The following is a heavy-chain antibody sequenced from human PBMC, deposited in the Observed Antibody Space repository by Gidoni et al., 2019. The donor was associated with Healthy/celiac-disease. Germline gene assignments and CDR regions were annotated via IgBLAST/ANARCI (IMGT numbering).Heavy chain of an antibody. CDR3: ARDPLLDYYGSGNRYFQH. Sequence: EVQLVESGGDLVQPGGSLRLSCAASGFTFSSYSMNWVRQAPGKGLEWVSYISISSSTIYYADSVRGRFTISRDNAENSLYLQMNSLRDEDTAVYYCARDPLLDYYGSGNRYFQHWGQGTLVTVSS. CDR1: GFTFSSYS. D-gene: IGHD3-10*01. CDR2: ISISSSTI. J-gene: IGHJ1*01. V-gene: IGHV3-48*02.